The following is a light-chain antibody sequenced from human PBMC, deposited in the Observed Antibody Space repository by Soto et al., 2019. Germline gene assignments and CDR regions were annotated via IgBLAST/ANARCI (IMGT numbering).Light chain of an antibody. CDR1: SSDVGGYNY. Sequence: QSALTQPASVSGSPGQSITISCTGTSSDVGGYNYVSWYQHHPGKAPKLMIYDVSNRPSGISNRFSGSKSDNTASLTISGLQAEEDDDYYSCSYTSSSSPVVFGGGTKLTVL. CDR3: CSYTSSSSPVV. CDR2: DVS. J-gene: IGLJ2*01. V-gene: IGLV2-14*03.